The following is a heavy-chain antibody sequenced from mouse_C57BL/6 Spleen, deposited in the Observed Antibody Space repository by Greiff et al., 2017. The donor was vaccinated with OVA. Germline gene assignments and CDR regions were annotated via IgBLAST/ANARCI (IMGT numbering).Heavy chain of an antibody. Sequence: QVAMQQPVAELVNHRSPVKMSCKASGYTFTSYWITWVKQRPGQGLEWIGDIYPGSGSTNYNEKFKSKATLTVDTSSSTAYMQLSSLTSEDSAVYYCARCYFWYFDVWGTGTTVTVSS. V-gene: IGHV1-55*01. CDR3: ARCYFWYFDV. J-gene: IGHJ1*03. CDR1: GYTFTSYW. CDR2: IYPGSGST. D-gene: IGHD2-12*01.